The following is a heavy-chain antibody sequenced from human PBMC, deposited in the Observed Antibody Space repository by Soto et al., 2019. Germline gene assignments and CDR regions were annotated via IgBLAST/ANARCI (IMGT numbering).Heavy chain of an antibody. CDR2: INSDGSST. CDR1: GFTFSSYW. Sequence: GGSLRLSCAASGFTFSSYWMHWVRQAPGKGLVWVSRINSDGSSTSYADSVKGRFTISRDNAKNTLYLQMNSLRAEDTAVYYCAKLGRGDIVVVPAAGPDYYYGMDVWGQGTTVTV. CDR3: AKLGRGDIVVVPAAGPDYYYGMDV. D-gene: IGHD2-2*01. V-gene: IGHV3-74*01. J-gene: IGHJ6*02.